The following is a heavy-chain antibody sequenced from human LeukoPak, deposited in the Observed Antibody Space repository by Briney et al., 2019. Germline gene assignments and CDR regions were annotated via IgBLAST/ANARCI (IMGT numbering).Heavy chain of an antibody. CDR2: IYHSGST. D-gene: IGHD6-19*01. V-gene: IGHV4-38-2*01. J-gene: IGHJ3*02. CDR1: GYSISSCYY. Sequence: SETLSLTCAVSGYSISSCYYWGWIRQPPGEGLDGIGSIYHSGSTYYTPSLKSRLTLSVETPKNRFSLKLTSVTAAATAVYECVRHVLGTGWLDAFDISGQGTMATVSS. CDR3: VRHVLGTGWLDAFDI.